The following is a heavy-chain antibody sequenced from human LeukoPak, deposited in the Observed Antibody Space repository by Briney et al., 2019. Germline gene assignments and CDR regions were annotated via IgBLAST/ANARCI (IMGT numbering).Heavy chain of an antibody. CDR1: GGPVTRHF. CDR3: ARSVLPQLEEYYFDY. V-gene: IGHV4-59*02. Sequence: PSETLSLTCTVSGGPVTRHFWSWIRQPPGKGLEWIGFVYHSGTTNYNPSLESRVTISIDTSKNQFSLTLTSVTAADTAVYYCARSVLPQLEEYYFDYWGQGTLITVSS. D-gene: IGHD6-6*01. J-gene: IGHJ4*02. CDR2: VYHSGTT.